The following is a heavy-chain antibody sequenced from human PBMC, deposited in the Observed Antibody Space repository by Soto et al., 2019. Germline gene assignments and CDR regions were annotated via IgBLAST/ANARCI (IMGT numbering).Heavy chain of an antibody. CDR1: EITFSNYY. V-gene: IGHV3-21*06. CDR2: IASNGQT. D-gene: IGHD7-27*01. J-gene: IGHJ4*02. Sequence: SLRLSCAASEITFSNYYMNWIRQAPGKGLEWVSSIASNGQTFYTDSVKGQFTISRDNAKNSLYLQMNSLRVEDTALYYCVGTHDSLDYWGQGTLVTVSS. CDR3: VGTHDSLDY.